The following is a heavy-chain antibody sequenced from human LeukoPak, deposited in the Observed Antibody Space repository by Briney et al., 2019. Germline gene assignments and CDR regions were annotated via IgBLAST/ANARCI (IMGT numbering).Heavy chain of an antibody. D-gene: IGHD3-3*01. Sequence: GGSLRLSCVASGFTLSGHWMHWVRQAPGKGLVWVSRINSDESNTGYADSVKGRFTISRDNAKNTLYLQMNSLRGEDTAVYYCARVDFWRGADFWGQGTLVTVSS. CDR2: INSDESNT. CDR1: GFTLSGHW. V-gene: IGHV3-74*01. CDR3: ARVDFWRGADF. J-gene: IGHJ4*02.